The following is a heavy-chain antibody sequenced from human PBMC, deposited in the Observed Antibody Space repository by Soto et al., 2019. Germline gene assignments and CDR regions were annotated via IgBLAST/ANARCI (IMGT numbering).Heavy chain of an antibody. CDR2: ISAYHGYT. CDR3: AREVTGTHDAFDI. CDR1: GYTFTTYG. Sequence: ASVKVSCKASGYTFTTYGIIWVRQAPGQGLEWMGWISAYHGYTNYAQKLQGRVTMTTDTSTSTAYMELRSLRSDDTAVYFCAREVTGTHDAFDIWGQGTMVTVSS. D-gene: IGHD1-20*01. V-gene: IGHV1-18*01. J-gene: IGHJ3*02.